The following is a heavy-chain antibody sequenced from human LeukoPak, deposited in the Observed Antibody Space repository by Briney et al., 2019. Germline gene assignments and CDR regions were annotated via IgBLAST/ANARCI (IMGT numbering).Heavy chain of an antibody. J-gene: IGHJ6*03. Sequence: SQTLSLTCTVSGGSISSGSYYWSWIRQPAGKGLEWIGRIYTSGSTNYNPSLKSRVTISVDTSKNQFSLKLSSVTAADTAVYYCARMGGPGINYDFWSGYPQYYYYYMDVWGKGTTVTVSS. V-gene: IGHV4-61*02. CDR3: ARMGGPGINYDFWSGYPQYYYYYMDV. D-gene: IGHD3-3*01. CDR2: IYTSGST. CDR1: GGSISSGSYY.